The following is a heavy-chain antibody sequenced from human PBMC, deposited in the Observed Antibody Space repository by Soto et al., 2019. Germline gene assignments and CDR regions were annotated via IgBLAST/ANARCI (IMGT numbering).Heavy chain of an antibody. V-gene: IGHV1-69*01. Sequence: QVQLVQSGAEVKKPGSLVKVSCKASGGTFSSYAISWVRQAPGQGLEWMGGIIPIFGTANYAQKFQGRVTITADESTSTAYMELSSLRAEDTAVYYWARGRSIAVLHACAISGKATMVTVSS. D-gene: IGHD6-19*01. CDR1: GGTFSSYA. CDR2: IIPIFGTA. CDR3: ARGRSIAVLHACAI. J-gene: IGHJ3*02.